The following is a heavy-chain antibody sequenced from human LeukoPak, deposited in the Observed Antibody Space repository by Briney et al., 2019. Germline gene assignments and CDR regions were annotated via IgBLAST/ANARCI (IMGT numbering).Heavy chain of an antibody. Sequence: GASVKVSCKASGYTFTSYGISWVRQAPGQGLEWMGWISGYNGNTNYAQKLQGRVTMTTDTSTSTAYMELRSLRSDDTAVYYCARWGGERASSWYGNEDYYYYYYMDVWGKGTTVTISS. D-gene: IGHD6-13*01. V-gene: IGHV1-18*01. J-gene: IGHJ6*03. CDR1: GYTFTSYG. CDR3: ARWGGERASSWYGNEDYYYYYYMDV. CDR2: ISGYNGNT.